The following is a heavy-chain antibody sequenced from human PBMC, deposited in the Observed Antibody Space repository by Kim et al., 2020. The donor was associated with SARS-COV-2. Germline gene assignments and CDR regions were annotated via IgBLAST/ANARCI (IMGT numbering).Heavy chain of an antibody. D-gene: IGHD4-17*01. CDR3: ARFIRAVTTLYYYYYGMDV. CDR2: ISAYNGNT. V-gene: IGHV1-18*04. Sequence: ASVKVSCKASGYTFTSYGISWVRQAPVQGLEWMGWISAYNGNTNYAQKLQGRVTMTTDTSTSTAYMELRSLRSDDTAVYYCARFIRAVTTLYYYYYGMDVWGQGTTVTVSS. J-gene: IGHJ6*02. CDR1: GYTFTSYG.